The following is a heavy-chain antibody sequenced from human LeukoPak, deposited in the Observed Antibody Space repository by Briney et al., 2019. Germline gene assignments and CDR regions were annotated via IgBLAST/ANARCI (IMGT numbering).Heavy chain of an antibody. D-gene: IGHD5-18*01. CDR2: IIPIFGTA. Sequence: SVKVSCKASGGTFSSYAISWVRQAPGQGLEWMGGIIPIFGTANYAQKFQGRVTITADESTSTAYMELSSLRSEDTAVYYCARPGYSYGYYFDYWGQGTLVTVSS. J-gene: IGHJ4*02. V-gene: IGHV1-69*13. CDR1: GGTFSSYA. CDR3: ARPGYSYGYYFDY.